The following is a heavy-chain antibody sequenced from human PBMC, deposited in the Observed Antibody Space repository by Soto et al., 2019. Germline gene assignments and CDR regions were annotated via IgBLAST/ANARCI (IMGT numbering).Heavy chain of an antibody. J-gene: IGHJ4*02. Sequence: EVQLLESGGGLVQPGGSLRLSCAASGFTFSSYAMSWFRQAPGKGLEWVSAISGSGGSTYYADSVKGRFTISRDNSKNTLYVPMNSLRAEDTAVYYCAKDSLYSGYRGPCDYWGQGTLVTVSS. D-gene: IGHD5-12*01. CDR1: GFTFSSYA. CDR2: ISGSGGST. V-gene: IGHV3-23*01. CDR3: AKDSLYSGYRGPCDY.